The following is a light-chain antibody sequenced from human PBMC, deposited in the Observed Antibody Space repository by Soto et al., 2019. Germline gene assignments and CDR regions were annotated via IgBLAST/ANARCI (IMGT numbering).Light chain of an antibody. V-gene: IGKV3-20*01. J-gene: IGKJ3*01. CDR1: ESVSHNY. CDR3: QLYSYSRYFS. CDR2: GVS. Sequence: EIVLTQSPGTRSLSPGERATLSCRASESVSHNYLAWYQQKPGQAPRLLIYGVSFRATGIPARFSGSGSVTDFSPTISRLEPVDFAEYECQLYSYSRYFSFGPGTKVEVK.